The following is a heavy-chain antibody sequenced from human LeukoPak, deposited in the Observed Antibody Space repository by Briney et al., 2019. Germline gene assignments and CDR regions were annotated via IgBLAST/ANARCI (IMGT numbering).Heavy chain of an antibody. J-gene: IGHJ6*03. Sequence: SRTLSLTCTVSGGSISSGSYYWSWIRQPAGKGLEWIGRIYTSGSTNYNPSLKSRVTISVDTSKNQFSLKLSSVTAADTAVYYCARATPENYYDIFGYYYYYMDVWGKGTTVTISS. CDR2: IYTSGST. CDR3: ARATPENYYDIFGYYYYYMDV. CDR1: GGSISSGSYY. V-gene: IGHV4-61*02. D-gene: IGHD3-9*01.